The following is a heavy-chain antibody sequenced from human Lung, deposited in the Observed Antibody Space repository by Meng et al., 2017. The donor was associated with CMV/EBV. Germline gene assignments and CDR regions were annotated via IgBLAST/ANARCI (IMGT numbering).Heavy chain of an antibody. Sequence: GGSLRLXCAASGFTFSSYAMSWVRQAPGKGLEGVSVIYSGGSSTYYADSVKGRFTISRDNSKNTQYLQMNNLRAEDTAVYYSAKFRRYCSSTSCSPLHYXGQGXLVTVSS. CDR2: IYSGGSST. J-gene: IGHJ4*02. D-gene: IGHD2-2*01. CDR1: GFTFSSYA. V-gene: IGHV3-23*03. CDR3: AKFRRYCSSTSCSPLHY.